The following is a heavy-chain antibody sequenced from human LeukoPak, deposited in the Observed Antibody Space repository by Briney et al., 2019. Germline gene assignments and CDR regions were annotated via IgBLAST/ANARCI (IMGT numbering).Heavy chain of an antibody. V-gene: IGHV3-23*01. D-gene: IGHD4-17*01. CDR1: EFTFSSYA. Sequence: GASLRLSCAASEFTFSSYAMSWVRQAPGKGLEWVSAISGSGGSTYYADSVKGRFTISRDNSKNTLYPQMNSLRAEDTAVYYCAKGTDYGDYPDYWGQGTLVTVSS. J-gene: IGHJ4*02. CDR3: AKGTDYGDYPDY. CDR2: ISGSGGST.